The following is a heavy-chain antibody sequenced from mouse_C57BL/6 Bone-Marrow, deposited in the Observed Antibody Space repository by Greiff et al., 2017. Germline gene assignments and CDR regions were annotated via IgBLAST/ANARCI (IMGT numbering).Heavy chain of an antibody. Sequence: EVQLQQSGAELVKPGASVKLSCTASGFNIKDYYMHWVKQRTEQGLEWIGRIDPEDGETKSAQKFQGKATITADTSSNTALLQLSSLTSEDTAVYCCSTAVDAYWGQGTLVTVSA. J-gene: IGHJ3*01. CDR1: GFNIKDYY. CDR2: IDPEDGET. V-gene: IGHV14-2*01. CDR3: STAVDAY. D-gene: IGHD3-3*01.